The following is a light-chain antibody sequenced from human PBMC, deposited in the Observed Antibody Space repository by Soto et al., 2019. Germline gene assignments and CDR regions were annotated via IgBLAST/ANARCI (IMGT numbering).Light chain of an antibody. Sequence: QAVLTQPPSTSGTPGQRVTIPCFGSSSNIGGNYVFWYQHLPGTAPKLLIYRNNQRPSGVPDRFSGSKSGTSAYLAISGLRAEDEADYYCATWDASLSGNIIFGGGTQLTVL. V-gene: IGLV1-47*01. CDR2: RNN. CDR3: ATWDASLSGNII. J-gene: IGLJ7*01. CDR1: SSNIGGNY.